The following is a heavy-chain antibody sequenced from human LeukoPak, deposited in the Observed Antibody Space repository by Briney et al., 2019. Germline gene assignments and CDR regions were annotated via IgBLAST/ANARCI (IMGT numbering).Heavy chain of an antibody. CDR2: IYYSGST. V-gene: IGHV4-30-4*01. CDR3: ASRPWGYCSGGSCYGGVFY. Sequence: PSETLSLTCTVSGGSINSGDYYWTWIRQPPGKGLEWIGFIYYSGSTFYNPSLKSRVTILADTSKNQFSLKLKSVTAADTAVYYCASRPWGYCSGGSCYGGVFYWGQGTLAAVSS. J-gene: IGHJ4*02. CDR1: GGSINSGDYY. D-gene: IGHD2-15*01.